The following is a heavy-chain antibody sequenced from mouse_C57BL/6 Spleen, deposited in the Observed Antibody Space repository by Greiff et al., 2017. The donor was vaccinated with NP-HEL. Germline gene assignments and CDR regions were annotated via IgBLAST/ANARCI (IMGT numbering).Heavy chain of an antibody. CDR3: ARSANYDGGRYFDV. J-gene: IGHJ1*03. V-gene: IGHV1-81*01. CDR2: IYPRSGNT. CDR1: GYTFTSYG. Sequence: VQLQQSGAELARPGASVKLSCKASGYTFTSYGISWVKQRTGQGLEWIGEIYPRSGNTYYNEKFKGKATLTADKSSSTAYMELRSLTSEDSAVYFCARSANYDGGRYFDVWGTGTTVTVSS. D-gene: IGHD1-1*01.